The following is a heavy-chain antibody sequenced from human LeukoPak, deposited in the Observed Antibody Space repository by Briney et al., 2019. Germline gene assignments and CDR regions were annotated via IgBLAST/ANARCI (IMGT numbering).Heavy chain of an antibody. Sequence: SETLYFTCTLSGGSISCGVYYWCWIRQHPGKGLEWIGYIYYSGSTYSNPSLKSRLTMSVDISKNQFSLKLSSVTAADTAVYYCARGVKGLRGTFYIWGQGTMVTVSS. CDR3: ARGVKGLRGTFYI. CDR1: GGSISCGVYY. J-gene: IGHJ3*02. D-gene: IGHD3-10*01. V-gene: IGHV4-31*03. CDR2: IYYSGST.